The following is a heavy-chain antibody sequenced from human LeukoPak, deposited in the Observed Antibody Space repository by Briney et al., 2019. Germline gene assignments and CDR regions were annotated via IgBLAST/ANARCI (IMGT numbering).Heavy chain of an antibody. CDR2: IYHSGST. V-gene: IGHV4-4*02. CDR3: ARVLVVTAIESIDY. Sequence: SGTLSLTCAVSGGSISSSNWWSWVRQPPGKGLEWIGEIYHSGSTNYNPSLKSRVTISVDTSKNQFSLKLSSVTAADTAVYYCARVLVVTAIESIDYWGQGTLVTVSS. D-gene: IGHD2-21*02. CDR1: GGSISSSNW. J-gene: IGHJ4*02.